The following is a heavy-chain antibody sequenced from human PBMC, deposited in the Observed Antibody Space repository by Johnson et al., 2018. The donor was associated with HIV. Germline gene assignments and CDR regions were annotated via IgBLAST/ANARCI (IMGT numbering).Heavy chain of an antibody. CDR3: ARDSVRKLQLPDGFDI. V-gene: IGHV3-66*01. CDR1: GFTFSNAW. J-gene: IGHJ3*02. Sequence: VQLVESGGGLVKPGGSLRLSCAASGFTFSNAWMNWVRQAPGKGLEWVSVIYSGGSTYYADSVKGRFTTSRDNSKNTLYLKINSLRAEDTAVNYCARDSVRKLQLPDGFDIWGQGTMVTVSS. CDR2: IYSGGST. D-gene: IGHD1-7*01.